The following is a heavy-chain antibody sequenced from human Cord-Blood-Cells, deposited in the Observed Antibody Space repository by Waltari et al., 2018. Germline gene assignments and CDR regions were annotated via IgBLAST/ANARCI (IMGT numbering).Heavy chain of an antibody. J-gene: IGHJ4*02. Sequence: QVQLVQSGAAVKKPGASVKVSCKASGYTFTGYYMHWVRQAPGQGLEWVGRINPNGGGTNYALKFQGRVTMTRDTSISTAYMELSRLRSDDTAVYYCARGPRDYFDHWGQGTLVTVSS. CDR3: ARGPRDYFDH. V-gene: IGHV1-2*06. CDR1: GYTFTGYY. CDR2: INPNGGGT.